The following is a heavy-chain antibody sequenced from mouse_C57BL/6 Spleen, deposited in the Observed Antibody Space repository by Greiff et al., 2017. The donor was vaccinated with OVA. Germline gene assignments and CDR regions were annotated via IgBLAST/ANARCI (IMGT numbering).Heavy chain of an antibody. D-gene: IGHD1-1*01. CDR2: IDPNSGGT. CDR1: GYTFTSYW. J-gene: IGHJ1*03. Sequence: VKLQQPGAELVKPGASVKLSCKASGYTFTSYWMHWVKQRPGRGLEWIGRIDPNSGGTKYNEKFKSKATLTVDKPSSTAYMQLSSLTSEDSAVYYCARSITTVVAHWYFDVWGTGTTVTVSS. CDR3: ARSITTVVAHWYFDV. V-gene: IGHV1-72*01.